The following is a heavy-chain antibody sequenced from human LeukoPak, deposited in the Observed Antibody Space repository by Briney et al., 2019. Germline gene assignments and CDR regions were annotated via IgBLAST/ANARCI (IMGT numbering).Heavy chain of an antibody. D-gene: IGHD2-2*01. Sequence: PGGSLRLPCAASGFTFSSYGMHWVRQAPGKGLEWVAVISYDGSNKYYADSVKGRFTISRDNSKNTLYLQMNSLRAEDTAVYYCAKDLKYQLLWAFDIWGQGTMVTVSS. J-gene: IGHJ3*02. V-gene: IGHV3-30*18. CDR3: AKDLKYQLLWAFDI. CDR1: GFTFSSYG. CDR2: ISYDGSNK.